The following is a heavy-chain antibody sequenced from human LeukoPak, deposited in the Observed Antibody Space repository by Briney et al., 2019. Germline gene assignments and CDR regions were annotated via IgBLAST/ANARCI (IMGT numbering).Heavy chain of an antibody. CDR1: GFAFSNYV. Sequence: PGRSLRLSCAASGFAFSNYVMHWVRQTPGKGLEWVAVIWYDGSNKYYADSVKGRFTISRDNSKNTLYLQMNSLRAEDTAVFYCAGTSEATYYSLSSGHYLGAFDIWGQGTMVTVSP. CDR3: AGTSEATYYSLSSGHYLGAFDI. J-gene: IGHJ3*02. D-gene: IGHD3-22*01. V-gene: IGHV3-33*01. CDR2: IWYDGSNK.